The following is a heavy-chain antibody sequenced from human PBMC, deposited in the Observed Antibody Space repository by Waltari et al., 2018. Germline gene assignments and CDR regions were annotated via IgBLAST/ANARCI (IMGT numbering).Heavy chain of an antibody. J-gene: IGHJ6*03. V-gene: IGHV4-34*01. CDR1: SGSLTGYH. D-gene: IGHD3-9*01. CDR2: INHSGNT. CDR3: ARGHPFTIVSPRYYYYYYMDV. Sequence: QVHLQQWGAGLLKPSETLSLTCGVYSGSLTGYHWNWIRQAPGKGLEWIGDINHSGNTHYNPSLEIRVTISADTSKNQCSLHLTSVTAADTAVYYCARGHPFTIVSPRYYYYYYMDVWDKGTAVTVSS.